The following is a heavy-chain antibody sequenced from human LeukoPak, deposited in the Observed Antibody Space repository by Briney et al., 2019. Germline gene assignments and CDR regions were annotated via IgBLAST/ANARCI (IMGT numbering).Heavy chain of an antibody. CDR1: GGSISSYY. Sequence: ASETLSLTCTVSGGSISSYYWSWIRQPAGKGLEWIGRIYTSGSTNYNPSLKSRVTMSVDTSKNQFSLKLSSVTAADTAVYYCARGLGYCSSTSCWEDFDYWGQGTLVTVSS. J-gene: IGHJ4*02. CDR3: ARGLGYCSSTSCWEDFDY. D-gene: IGHD2-2*01. CDR2: IYTSGST. V-gene: IGHV4-4*07.